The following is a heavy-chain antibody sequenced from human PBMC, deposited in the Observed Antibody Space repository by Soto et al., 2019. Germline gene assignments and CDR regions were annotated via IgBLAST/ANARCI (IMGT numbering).Heavy chain of an antibody. Sequence: GGSLRLSCAASGFTFSSYAMSWVRQAPGKGLEWVSAISGSGGSTYYADSVKGRFTISRDNSKNTLYLQMNSLRAEDTAVYYCAKRRYDSSRYYYFDYWGQGTLVTVSS. V-gene: IGHV3-23*01. J-gene: IGHJ4*02. D-gene: IGHD3-22*01. CDR3: AKRRYDSSRYYYFDY. CDR2: ISGSGGST. CDR1: GFTFSSYA.